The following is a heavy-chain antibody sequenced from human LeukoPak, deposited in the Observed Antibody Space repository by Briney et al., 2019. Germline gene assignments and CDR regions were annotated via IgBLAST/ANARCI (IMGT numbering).Heavy chain of an antibody. CDR1: GFSFGSYG. CDR3: AKSKSPYPMDYIFDF. D-gene: IGHD4-11*01. V-gene: IGHV3-30*18. Sequence: GRSLRLSCAASGFSFGSYGMHWVRQAPGKGLEWVAVISNDGSITKYGDSARGRFTISRDNSKNTLYVQMNSLRTDDAAVYYCAKSKSPYPMDYIFDFWGQGTRVTVSS. CDR2: ISNDGSIT. J-gene: IGHJ4*02.